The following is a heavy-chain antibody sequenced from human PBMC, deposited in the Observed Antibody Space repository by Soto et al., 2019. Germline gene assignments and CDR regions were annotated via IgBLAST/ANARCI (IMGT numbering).Heavy chain of an antibody. J-gene: IGHJ4*02. D-gene: IGHD3-22*01. Sequence: QVQLVQSGAEVKKPGASVKVSCKASGYTFTSYDINWVRQATGQGLEWMEWMNPNSGNTGYAQKFQGRVTMTRNTSISTAYMELSSLRSEDTAVYYCARVISRRGAYYYDSSGYAFDYWGQGTLVTVSS. CDR3: ARVISRRGAYYYDSSGYAFDY. CDR2: MNPNSGNT. CDR1: GYTFTSYD. V-gene: IGHV1-8*01.